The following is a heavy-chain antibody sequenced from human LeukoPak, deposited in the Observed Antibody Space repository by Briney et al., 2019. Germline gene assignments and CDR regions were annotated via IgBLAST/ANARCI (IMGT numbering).Heavy chain of an antibody. D-gene: IGHD2-2*01. CDR1: GYTFISHG. J-gene: IGHJ6*03. V-gene: IGHV1-69*05. CDR3: ARGVIVVVPAGYYYYYMDV. Sequence: SVKVSCKASGYTFISHGISWVRQAPGQGLEWMGGIIPIFGTANYAQKFQGRVTITTDESTSTAYMELSSLRSEDTAVYYCARGVIVVVPAGYYYYYMDVWGKGTTVTVSS. CDR2: IIPIFGTA.